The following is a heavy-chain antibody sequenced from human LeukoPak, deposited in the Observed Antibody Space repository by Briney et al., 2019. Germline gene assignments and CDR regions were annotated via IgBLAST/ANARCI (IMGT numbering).Heavy chain of an antibody. J-gene: IGHJ4*02. V-gene: IGHV1-3*01. Sequence: GASVKVSCKTSGYIFSNYDINWVRQAPGQGLEWMGWVSGGKGNTKYSEKFQGRITITRDTSVTTAYLELSSLRSEDSTVYFCARAFSASSSTIDYWGQGTLVIVSP. CDR3: ARAFSASSSTIDY. D-gene: IGHD6-6*01. CDR1: GYIFSNYD. CDR2: VSGGKGNT.